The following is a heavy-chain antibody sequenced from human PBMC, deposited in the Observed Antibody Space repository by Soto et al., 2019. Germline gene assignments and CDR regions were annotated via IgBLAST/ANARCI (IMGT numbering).Heavy chain of an antibody. V-gene: IGHV1-69*06. Sequence: SVKVSCKASGGTFSSYAISWVRQAPGQGLEWMGGIIPIFGTANYAQKFQGRVTITADNFRNTLYLQMNSLRVEDAAVYYCAKGVDSSNWYPGYFDYWGQGTLVTVSS. CDR1: GGTFSSYA. D-gene: IGHD6-13*01. CDR2: IIPIFGTA. CDR3: AKGVDSSNWYPGYFDY. J-gene: IGHJ4*02.